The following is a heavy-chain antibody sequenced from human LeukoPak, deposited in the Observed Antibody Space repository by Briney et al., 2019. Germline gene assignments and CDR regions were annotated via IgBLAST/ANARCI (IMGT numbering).Heavy chain of an antibody. CDR1: GFTVSSNY. Sequence: GGSLRLSCAASGFTVSSNYMSWVRQAPGKGLEWVSVIYSGGSTYYADSVKGRFTISRDNSKNTLYLQMNSLRAEDTAVYYCARVPYDYVLDYWGQGTLVTVSS. V-gene: IGHV3-53*01. CDR2: IYSGGST. CDR3: ARVPYDYVLDY. J-gene: IGHJ4*02. D-gene: IGHD3-16*01.